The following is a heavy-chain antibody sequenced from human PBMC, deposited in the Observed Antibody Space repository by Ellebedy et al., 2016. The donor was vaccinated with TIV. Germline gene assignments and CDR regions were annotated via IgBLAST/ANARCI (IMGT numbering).Heavy chain of an antibody. CDR3: ARDLQEPYCSSTSCTSGGMDV. CDR1: GYTFTGYY. J-gene: IGHJ6*02. D-gene: IGHD2-2*01. Sequence: ASVKVSCXASGYTFTGYYMHWVRQAPGQGLEWMGWINPNSGGTNYAQKFQGRVTITADKSTSTAYMELSSLRSEDTAVYYCARDLQEPYCSSTSCTSGGMDVWGQGTTVTVSS. V-gene: IGHV1-2*02. CDR2: INPNSGGT.